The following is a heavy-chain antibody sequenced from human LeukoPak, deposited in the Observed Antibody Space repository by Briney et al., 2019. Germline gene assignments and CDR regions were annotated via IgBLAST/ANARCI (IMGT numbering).Heavy chain of an antibody. V-gene: IGHV1-8*01. CDR1: GYTFTSYD. Sequence: ASVKVSCKASGYTFTSYDINWVRQATGQGLEWMGWMNPNSGNTGYAQKFQGRVTMTRNTSISTAYMELSSLRSEDTAVYYCARVFGYSSSWYSKNYYYYMDVWGKGTTVTISS. CDR2: MNPNSGNT. CDR3: ARVFGYSSSWYSKNYYYYMDV. D-gene: IGHD6-13*01. J-gene: IGHJ6*03.